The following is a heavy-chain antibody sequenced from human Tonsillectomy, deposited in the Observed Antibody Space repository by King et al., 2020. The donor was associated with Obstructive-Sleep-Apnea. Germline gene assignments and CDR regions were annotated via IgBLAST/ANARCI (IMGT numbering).Heavy chain of an antibody. CDR3: SRDPTIRNGDYFDI. Sequence: QLVQSGPEVKKPGASVKVSCKASGYTFTSYAMHWVRQAPGQRLEWMGWINDGNGNTKYSQKFQGRVTITRDTPAHTAYMGLSSLRSEDTAGYYLSRDPTIRNGDYFDIWGQGTLVTVSS. CDR1: GYTFTSYA. D-gene: IGHD1-1*01. J-gene: IGHJ4*02. CDR2: INDGNGNT. V-gene: IGHV1-3*01.